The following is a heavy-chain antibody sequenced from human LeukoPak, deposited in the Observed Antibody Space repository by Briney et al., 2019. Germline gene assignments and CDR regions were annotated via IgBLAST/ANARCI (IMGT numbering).Heavy chain of an antibody. J-gene: IGHJ4*02. D-gene: IGHD1-26*01. V-gene: IGHV3-74*01. CDR3: ARNWELDC. Sequence: GGSLRLSCAASGFIFNTYPMNWVRQAPGKGLVWVSRINFDGSSLGYADSVKGRFTISRDNAKNTLYLQMNSLRAEDTAVYYCARNWELDCWGQGTLVTVSS. CDR1: GFIFNTYP. CDR2: INFDGSSL.